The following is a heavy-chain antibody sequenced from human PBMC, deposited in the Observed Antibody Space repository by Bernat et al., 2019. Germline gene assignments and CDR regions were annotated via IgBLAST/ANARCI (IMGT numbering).Heavy chain of an antibody. Sequence: EVQLLESGGGLVQPGGSLRLSCAASGFTFDSYAMNWVRQAPGKGLEWVSSISGSGGRTNYAGAVKGRFSISRDNSKNTLNLKMNSLRGEDTAVYYCAKVVTRDGYNYYYGLDVWGQGTTVTVSS. CDR2: ISGSGGRT. CDR3: AKVVTRDGYNYYYGLDV. J-gene: IGHJ6*02. D-gene: IGHD5-24*01. V-gene: IGHV3-23*01. CDR1: GFTFDSYA.